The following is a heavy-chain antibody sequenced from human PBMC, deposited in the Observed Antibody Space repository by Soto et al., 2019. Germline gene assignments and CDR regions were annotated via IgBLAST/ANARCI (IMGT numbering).Heavy chain of an antibody. V-gene: IGHV4-34*01. Sequence: SETLSVTYAVEGGHFRGHYGSCIRQPPGKGLEWIGEINHSGSTNYNPSLKSRVTISIDTSKNQFSLKLSSVTAADTAVYYCESSGTTIFGVNWFDPWGQGTLVNVSS. D-gene: IGHD3-3*01. CDR2: INHSGST. CDR3: ESSGTTIFGVNWFDP. J-gene: IGHJ5*02. CDR1: GGHFRGHY.